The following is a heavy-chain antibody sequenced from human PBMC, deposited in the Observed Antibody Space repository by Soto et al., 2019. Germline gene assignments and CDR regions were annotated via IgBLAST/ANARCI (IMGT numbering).Heavy chain of an antibody. CDR1: GFTFSSHW. D-gene: IGHD3-10*01. J-gene: IGHJ4*02. Sequence: GGSLRLSCAASGFTFSSHWMSWVRQAPGKGLEWVANIKQDGSEKYYVDSVKGRFTISRDNAKNSLYLQMNSLRAEDTAVYYCARTRGDREVDYWGQGTLVTVSS. CDR3: ARTRGDREVDY. CDR2: IKQDGSEK. V-gene: IGHV3-7*03.